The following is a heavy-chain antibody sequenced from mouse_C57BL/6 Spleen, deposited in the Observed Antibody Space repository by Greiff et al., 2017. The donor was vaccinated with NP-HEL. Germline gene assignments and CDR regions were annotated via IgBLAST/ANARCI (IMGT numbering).Heavy chain of an antibody. CDR2: IWWDDDK. J-gene: IGHJ4*01. CDR3: ARMALTGTGMDY. Sequence: QVTLKECGPGILQPSQTLSLTCSFSGFSLSTFGMGVGWIRQPSGKGLEWLAPIWWDDDKYYNPALKSRLTISKDTSKNQVFLKIANVDTADTATYYCARMALTGTGMDYWGQGTSVTVSS. V-gene: IGHV8-8*01. CDR1: GFSLSTFGMG. D-gene: IGHD4-1*01.